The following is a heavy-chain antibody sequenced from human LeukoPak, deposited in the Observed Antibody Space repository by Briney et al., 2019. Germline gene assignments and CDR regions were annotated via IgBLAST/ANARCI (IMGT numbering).Heavy chain of an antibody. D-gene: IGHD6-19*01. CDR2: ISANNGNT. CDR3: ARGHITGWSAFDI. Sequence: VASVKVSCKALGYTLTTYGITWVRQAPGQGLEWMGWISANNGNTNYAHKLQGRVTMTTDTSTSTAYMELWSLRSDDTAVYYCARGHITGWSAFDIWGQGTMVTVSS. CDR1: GYTLTTYG. V-gene: IGHV1-18*01. J-gene: IGHJ3*02.